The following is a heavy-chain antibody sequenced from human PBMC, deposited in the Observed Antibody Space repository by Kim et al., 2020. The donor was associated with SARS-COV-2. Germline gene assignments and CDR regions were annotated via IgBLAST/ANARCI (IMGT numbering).Heavy chain of an antibody. CDR3: ARAVLQLAEDYYYYYGMDV. CDR2: ISSSSSYI. V-gene: IGHV3-21*01. Sequence: GGSLRLSCAASGFTFSSYSMNWVRQAPGKGLEWVSSISSSSSYIYYADSVKGRFTISRDNAKNSLYLQMNSLRAEDTAVYYCARAVLQLAEDYYYYYGMDVWGQGTTVTVSS. CDR1: GFTFSSYS. J-gene: IGHJ6*02. D-gene: IGHD6-6*01.